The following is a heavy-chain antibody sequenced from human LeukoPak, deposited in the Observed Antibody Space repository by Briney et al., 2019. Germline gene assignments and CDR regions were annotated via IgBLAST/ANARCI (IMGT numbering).Heavy chain of an antibody. J-gene: IGHJ4*02. CDR3: ARPASDKWAIDY. D-gene: IGHD1-26*01. CDR2: INANNGNT. CDR1: GYRFNTYG. Sequence: ASVKVSCKASGYRFNTYGLTWVRQAPGQGLEWMGWINANNGNTYYAQNLQGRVTMTTDTSSNTAYMELRSLGSDDTAVYYCARPASDKWAIDYWGQGTLVTVSS. V-gene: IGHV1-18*01.